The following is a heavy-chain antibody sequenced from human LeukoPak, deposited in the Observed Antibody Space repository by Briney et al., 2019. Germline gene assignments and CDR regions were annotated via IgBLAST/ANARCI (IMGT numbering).Heavy chain of an antibody. CDR2: ISYIGST. CDR1: GGSISTHY. Sequence: PSETPSLTCTVSGGSISTHYWTWIRQPPGKGLEWIGYISYIGSTNYNPSLKSRVTISVDTSKNRFSLKLSSVTAADTAVYYCARDQTTVTKGFDIWGQGTVVTVSS. V-gene: IGHV4-59*11. D-gene: IGHD4-17*01. CDR3: ARDQTTVTKGFDI. J-gene: IGHJ3*02.